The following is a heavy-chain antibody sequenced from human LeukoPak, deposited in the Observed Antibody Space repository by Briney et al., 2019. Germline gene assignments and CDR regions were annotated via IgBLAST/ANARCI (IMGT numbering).Heavy chain of an antibody. V-gene: IGHV1-69*06. CDR2: IIPIFGTA. J-gene: IGHJ4*02. CDR3: WVAYSSGWYSPPFDY. D-gene: IGHD6-19*01. Sequence: SVKVSCKASGGTFSSYAISWVRQAPGQGLEWMGGIIPIFGTANYAQKFQGRVTITADKSTSTAYMELSSLRSEDTAVYYCWVAYSSGWYSPPFDYWGQGTLVTVSS. CDR1: GGTFSSYA.